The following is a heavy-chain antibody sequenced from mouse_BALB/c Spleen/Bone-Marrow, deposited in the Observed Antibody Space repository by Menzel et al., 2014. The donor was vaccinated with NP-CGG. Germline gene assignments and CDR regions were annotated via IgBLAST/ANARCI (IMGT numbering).Heavy chain of an antibody. Sequence: VMLVESGPGLVAPSQSLSITCTVSGFSLTSYGVHWVRQPPGKGLEWLGVIWAGGSTNYISALMSRLSITKDNSKSQVFLKMDGLQTDDTAMYYCFSYYRYADYAMDYWGQGASVTVSS. CDR2: IWAGGST. V-gene: IGHV2-9*02. D-gene: IGHD2-14*01. J-gene: IGHJ4*01. CDR1: GFSLTSYG. CDR3: FSYYRYADYAMDY.